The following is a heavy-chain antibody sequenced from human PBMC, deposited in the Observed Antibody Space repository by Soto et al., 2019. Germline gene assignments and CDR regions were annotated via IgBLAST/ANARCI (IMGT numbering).Heavy chain of an antibody. CDR3: VPTSDWRYYFDS. Sequence: QITLKESGPTLVKPTETLTLTCSFSGFSLTTRSVGVAWVRQPPGKALEWLALIYWDDDGRYIPSLQSRLAITKHTSRNQVALTVANVDPGDTATYYCVPTSDWRYYFDSWGQGILVTVSS. J-gene: IGHJ4*02. CDR1: GFSLTTRSVG. D-gene: IGHD2-2*01. V-gene: IGHV2-5*02. CDR2: IYWDDDG.